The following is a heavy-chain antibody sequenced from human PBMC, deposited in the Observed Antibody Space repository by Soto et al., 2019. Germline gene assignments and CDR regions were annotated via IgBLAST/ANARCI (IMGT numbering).Heavy chain of an antibody. CDR2: IDYRGNI. J-gene: IGHJ2*01. Sequence: QLHLQESGPGLVEPSETLSLTCAVSGGSITSTSYYWGWIRQPPGEGLEWIGSIDYRGNIYYNSSLKSRFPIPVDPSKTQFSLNLTSVTAAASAVYHCARVAALVGAARYWYFDLWGRGTRVSV. CDR3: ARVAALVGAARYWYFDL. CDR1: GGSITSTSYY. V-gene: IGHV4-39*01. D-gene: IGHD2-15*01.